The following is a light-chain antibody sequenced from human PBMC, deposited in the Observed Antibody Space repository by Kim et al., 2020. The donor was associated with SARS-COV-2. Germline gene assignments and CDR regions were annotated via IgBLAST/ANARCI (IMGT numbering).Light chain of an antibody. CDR1: QTISTF. CDR3: QQSHTTPLLT. Sequence: DIQMTQSPSSLAASVGDRVTIACRASQTISTFLNWYQQKPGKAPKLLIYAASSLQSGVPSRFSGSGSGTDFTLTISSLQPEDFAIYYCQQSHTTPLLTCGGGTKVDIK. CDR2: AAS. V-gene: IGKV1-39*01. J-gene: IGKJ4*01.